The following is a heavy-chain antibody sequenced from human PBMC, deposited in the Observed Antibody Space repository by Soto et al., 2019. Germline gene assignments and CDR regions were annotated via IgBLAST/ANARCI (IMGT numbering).Heavy chain of an antibody. D-gene: IGHD1-26*01. V-gene: IGHV1-2*02. CDR2: INPNSGGT. CDR1: AYTFTVSY. J-gene: IGHJ4*02. Sequence: VSYPASAYTFTVSYMHWVRQAPGQGLEWMGWINPNSGGTNYAQKFQGRVTMTRDTSISTAYMELSSLRSEDTAVYYCARVLSGTFRYWGQGTLVTVSS. CDR3: ARVLSGTFRY.